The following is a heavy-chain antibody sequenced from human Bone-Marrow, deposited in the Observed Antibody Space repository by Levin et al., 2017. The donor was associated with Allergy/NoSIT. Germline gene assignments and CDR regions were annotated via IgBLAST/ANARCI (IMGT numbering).Heavy chain of an antibody. J-gene: IGHJ1*01. CDR1: GYTFTDYY. D-gene: IGHD3-22*01. CDR2: INPNSGGA. Sequence: GESLKISCEASGYTFTDYYIHWVRQAPGQGLEWMGWINPNSGGANSAQKFQGRVTMTRDMSITTASLELTRLRSDDTAVYYCARDSGSGYYFELHHWGQGTLVTVSS. CDR3: ARDSGSGYYFELHH. V-gene: IGHV1-2*02.